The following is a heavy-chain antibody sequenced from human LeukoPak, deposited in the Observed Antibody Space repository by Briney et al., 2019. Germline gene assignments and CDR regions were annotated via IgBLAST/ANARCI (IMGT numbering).Heavy chain of an antibody. CDR2: INPDNGNA. D-gene: IGHD3-10*01. V-gene: IGHV1-3*01. CDR3: AKDRGGTGDFDY. J-gene: IGHJ4*02. Sequence: GASVKVSCKASGYPFISYVIHWVRQAPGQRLEWMGWINPDNGNAEYSQKFQGRITITRDPSATTAYMELSSLRSEDMAMCYCAKDRGGTGDFDYWGQGTLVTVSS. CDR1: GYPFISYV.